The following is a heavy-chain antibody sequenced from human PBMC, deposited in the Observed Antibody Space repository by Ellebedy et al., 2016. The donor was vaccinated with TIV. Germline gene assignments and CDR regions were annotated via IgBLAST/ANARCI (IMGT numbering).Heavy chain of an antibody. D-gene: IGHD3-9*01. V-gene: IGHV3-74*01. J-gene: IGHJ3*02. Sequence: GGSLRLSXAASGFTFSSYWMHWVRQAPGKGLVWVSRINSDGSSTSYADSVKGRFTISRDNAKNTLYLQMNSLRAEDTAVYYCARGRAYDIDEDAFDIWGQGTMVTVSS. CDR3: ARGRAYDIDEDAFDI. CDR2: INSDGSST. CDR1: GFTFSSYW.